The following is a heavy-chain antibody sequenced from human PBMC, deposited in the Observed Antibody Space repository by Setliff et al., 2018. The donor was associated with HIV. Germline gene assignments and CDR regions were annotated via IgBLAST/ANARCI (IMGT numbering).Heavy chain of an antibody. CDR3: AKDNDSSSWSFQLDY. V-gene: IGHV3-30*01. D-gene: IGHD6-13*01. J-gene: IGHJ4*02. CDR1: GFTFSSYA. Sequence: GGSLRLSCAASGFTFSSYAMHWVRQAPGKGLEWVAVISYGGSNKYYADSMKGRFTISRDNSKNSLYLQMNSLRAEDTALYYCAKDNDSSSWSFQLDYWGQGTLVTVSS. CDR2: ISYGGSNK.